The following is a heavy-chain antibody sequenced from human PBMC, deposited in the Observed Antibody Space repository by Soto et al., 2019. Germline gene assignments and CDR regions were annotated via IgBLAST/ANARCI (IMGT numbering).Heavy chain of an antibody. CDR3: ARDFRRKDKILGYMDV. Sequence: GGSLRLSCAASGFTFSSYGMHWVRQAPGKGLEWVAVIWYDGSNKYYADSVKGRFTISRDNSKNTLYLQMNSLRAEDTAVYYCARDFRRKDKILGYMDVWGKGTTVTVSS. J-gene: IGHJ6*03. V-gene: IGHV3-33*01. CDR2: IWYDGSNK. CDR1: GFTFSSYG.